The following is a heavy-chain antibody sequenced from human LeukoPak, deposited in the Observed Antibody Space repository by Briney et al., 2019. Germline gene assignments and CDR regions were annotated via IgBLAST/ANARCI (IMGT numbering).Heavy chain of an antibody. V-gene: IGHV3-23*01. J-gene: IGHJ4*02. CDR3: ARDRYSSGLDY. CDR2: ISGGGGST. CDR1: GFTFTSYS. D-gene: IGHD6-19*01. Sequence: GGSLRLSCAASGFTFTSYSMNWVRQAPGKGLEWVSTISGGGGSTYYADSVKGRFTISRDNSKNSLYLQMNSLRAEDTAVYYCARDRYSSGLDYWGQGTLVTVSS.